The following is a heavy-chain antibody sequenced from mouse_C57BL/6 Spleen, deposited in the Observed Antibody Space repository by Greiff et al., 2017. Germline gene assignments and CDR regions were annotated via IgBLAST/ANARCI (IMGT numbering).Heavy chain of an antibody. J-gene: IGHJ3*01. D-gene: IGHD4-1*01. V-gene: IGHV1-74*01. Sequence: QVQLQQPGAELVKPGASVKVSCKASGYTFTSYWMHWVKQRPGQGLEWIGRIHPSDSDTNYNQKFKGKATLTVDKSSSTAYMQLSSLTSEDSAVYYYAIWNWDRGAWFAYWGQGTLVTVSA. CDR3: AIWNWDRGAWFAY. CDR1: GYTFTSYW. CDR2: IHPSDSDT.